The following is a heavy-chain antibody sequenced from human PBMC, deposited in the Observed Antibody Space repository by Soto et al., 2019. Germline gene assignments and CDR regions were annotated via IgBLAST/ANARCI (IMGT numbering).Heavy chain of an antibody. Sequence: GESLKISCSCSGYNFNDFWIDWVRQMPGKGLEWMGIIYPGDSDTTYSQSFRDQVTISSDRSISTDYLQMNSLRDEDTAVYYCARENTALAPSDYWGQGTLVTVSS. CDR1: GYNFNDFW. V-gene: IGHV5-51*01. CDR3: ARENTALAPSDY. D-gene: IGHD5-18*01. J-gene: IGHJ4*02. CDR2: IYPGDSDT.